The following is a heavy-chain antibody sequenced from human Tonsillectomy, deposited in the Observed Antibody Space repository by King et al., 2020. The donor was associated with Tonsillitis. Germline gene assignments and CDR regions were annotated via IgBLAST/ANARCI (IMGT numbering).Heavy chain of an antibody. J-gene: IGHJ4*02. Sequence: QLVESGGGLVQPGGSLRLSCAASGFTFNIYAMNWVRQAPGKGLEWVSVISGVCTYYADSVKGRFTISRDNSNNTLYLLMNSLRAEDTAVYYCAKWGGGTVTTLDFWGQGTLVTVSS. CDR1: GFTFNIYA. D-gene: IGHD4-17*01. CDR2: ISGVCT. V-gene: IGHV3-23*04. CDR3: AKWGGGTVTTLDF.